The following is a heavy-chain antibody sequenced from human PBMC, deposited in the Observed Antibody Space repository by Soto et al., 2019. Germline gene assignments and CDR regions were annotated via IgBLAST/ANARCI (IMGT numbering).Heavy chain of an antibody. J-gene: IGHJ6*02. CDR3: ARGRKAVAGNYYYGMDV. V-gene: IGHV1-8*01. CDR1: GYTFNSYD. D-gene: IGHD6-19*01. Sequence: QVQLVQSGAEVKKPGASVKVSCKASGYTFNSYDINWVRQATGQGLEWMGWMNANSGNTGYAQKFEGRVTMTRNTPISTAYMELSSLRSEDTAVYYCARGRKAVAGNYYYGMDVWGQGTTVTGSS. CDR2: MNANSGNT.